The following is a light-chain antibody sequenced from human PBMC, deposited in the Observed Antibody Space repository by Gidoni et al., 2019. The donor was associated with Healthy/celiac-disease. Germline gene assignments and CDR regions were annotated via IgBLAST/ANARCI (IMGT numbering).Light chain of an antibody. CDR3: QAWDRSTGGV. J-gene: IGLJ2*01. CDR1: KLGDKY. V-gene: IGLV3-1*01. CDR2: QDS. Sequence: SYELTQPPSVSVSPGQTASITFSGDKLGDKYACWYQQKPGQSPVLVIYQDSKRPSGIPERFSGSNSGNTATLTISGTQAMDEADYYCQAWDRSTGGVFGGGTKLTVL.